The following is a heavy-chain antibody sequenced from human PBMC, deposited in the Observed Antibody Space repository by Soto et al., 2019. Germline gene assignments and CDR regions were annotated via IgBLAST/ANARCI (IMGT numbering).Heavy chain of an antibody. Sequence: AGMNWVRQAPGKGLEWVGRIKSKTDGGTTDYAALVKGRFTISRDDSKTTLYLQMNGLKTEDTAVYYCTTAENYYDSSSFDYWGQGTLVTVSS. D-gene: IGHD3-22*01. J-gene: IGHJ4*02. CDR1: AG. V-gene: IGHV3-15*01. CDR3: TTAENYYDSSSFDY. CDR2: IKSKTDGGTT.